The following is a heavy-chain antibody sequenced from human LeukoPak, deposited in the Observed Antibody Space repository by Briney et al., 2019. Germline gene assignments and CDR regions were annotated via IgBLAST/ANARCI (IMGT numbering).Heavy chain of an antibody. Sequence: GGSLRLSCAASGFTFSSYWMHWVRQAPGKGLVWVSHINGDGSTTSYADSVKGRFTISRDNAKNTVYLQMNSLRAEDTAVYYCAKSGSYLEYLQHWGQGTPVTVSS. CDR2: INGDGSTT. V-gene: IGHV3-74*01. CDR3: AKSGSYLEYLQH. D-gene: IGHD1-26*01. CDR1: GFTFSSYW. J-gene: IGHJ1*01.